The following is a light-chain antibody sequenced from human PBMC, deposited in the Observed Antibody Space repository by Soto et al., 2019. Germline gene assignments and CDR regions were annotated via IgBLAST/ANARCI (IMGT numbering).Light chain of an antibody. CDR1: QSVRSNY. CDR3: QQYGNSPPRT. V-gene: IGKV3-20*01. J-gene: IGKJ1*01. Sequence: IVLTQSPATVSLSPGERATLSCRASQSVRSNYVACYQQTPGQPPRLLIDGASSRATGIPDRFSGSGSGTDFTLAISSLQPEDFAVYYCQQYGNSPPRTFGQGTKVEIK. CDR2: GAS.